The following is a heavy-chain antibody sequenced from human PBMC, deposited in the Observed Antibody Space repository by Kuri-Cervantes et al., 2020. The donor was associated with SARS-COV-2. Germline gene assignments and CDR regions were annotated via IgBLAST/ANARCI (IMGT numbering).Heavy chain of an antibody. Sequence: GGSLRLSCAASGFTFSSYGMHWVRQAPGKGLEWVAVIWYDGSNKYYVDSVKGRFTISRDNSKNTLYLQMNSLRAEDTAVYYCARDSNTYYDFWSGYYTGWFDPWGQGTLVTVSS. V-gene: IGHV3-33*01. CDR2: IWYDGSNK. CDR1: GFTFSSYG. J-gene: IGHJ5*02. D-gene: IGHD3-3*01. CDR3: ARDSNTYYDFWSGYYTGWFDP.